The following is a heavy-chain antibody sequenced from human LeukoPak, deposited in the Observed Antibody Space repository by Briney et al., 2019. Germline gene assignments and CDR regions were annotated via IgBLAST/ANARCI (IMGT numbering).Heavy chain of an antibody. Sequence: PSETLSLTCAVYGGSFSGYYWSWIRQPPGKGLEWIGEINRSGSTNYNPSLKSRVTISVDTSKNQFSLKLSSVTAADTAVYYCARGFSYGDYEVLYFDYWGQGTLVTVSS. D-gene: IGHD4-17*01. J-gene: IGHJ4*02. CDR2: INRSGST. V-gene: IGHV4-34*01. CDR1: GGSFSGYY. CDR3: ARGFSYGDYEVLYFDY.